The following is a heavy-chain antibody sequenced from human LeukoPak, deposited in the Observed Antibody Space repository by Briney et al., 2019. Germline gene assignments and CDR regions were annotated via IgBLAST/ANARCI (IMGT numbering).Heavy chain of an antibody. CDR2: IYYSGST. J-gene: IGHJ3*02. D-gene: IGHD6-13*01. V-gene: IGHV4-59*01. CDR1: GGSISSYY. CDR3: ASPYSTAWRGAFDI. Sequence: SETLSLTCTVSGGSISSYYWSWIRQTPDKGLERIGHIYYSGSTNYNPSLTSRVTISVETSKNKFSLRLSSVTAADTAVYYCASPYSTAWRGAFDIWGQGTMVTVSS.